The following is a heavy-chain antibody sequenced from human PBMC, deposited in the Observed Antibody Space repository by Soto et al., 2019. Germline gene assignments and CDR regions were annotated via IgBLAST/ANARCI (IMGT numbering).Heavy chain of an antibody. CDR2: IYSSGST. D-gene: IGHD1-26*01. Sequence: SETLSLTCTVSGGSIGGSNYLWRWIRQSPGTGLEWLGTIYSSGSTYYNPSLKSRITMSLDTSKNQFSLNLGSVTAADTAVYYCTRRRFGARGVTTIDVWGPGTTVSVSS. CDR3: TRRRFGARGVTTIDV. V-gene: IGHV4-39*01. J-gene: IGHJ6*02. CDR1: GGSIGGSNYL.